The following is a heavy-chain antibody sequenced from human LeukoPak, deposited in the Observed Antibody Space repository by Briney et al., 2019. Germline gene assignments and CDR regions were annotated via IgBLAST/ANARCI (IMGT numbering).Heavy chain of an antibody. CDR1: GGSISSGDYY. CDR2: IYYSGST. D-gene: IGHD3-22*01. J-gene: IGHJ4*02. Sequence: PSQTLSLTCTVSGGSISSGDYYWSWIRQPPGKGLEWIGYIYYSGSTYYNPSLKSRVTISVDTSKYQFSLKLSSVTDADTAVYYCARFPADYYDSSGPFDYWGQGTLVTVSS. CDR3: ARFPADYYDSSGPFDY. V-gene: IGHV4-30-4*01.